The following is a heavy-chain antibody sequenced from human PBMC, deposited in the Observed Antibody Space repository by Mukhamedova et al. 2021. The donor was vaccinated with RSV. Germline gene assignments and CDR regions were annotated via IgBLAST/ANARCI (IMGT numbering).Heavy chain of an antibody. D-gene: IGHD4-23*01. CDR2: MIYTNTP. V-gene: IGHV4-39*02. J-gene: IGHJ4*02. Sequence: GSMIYTNTPNYNPSLKSRLTLSIDTSKNRFSLSLTSMTAADTAVYYCARDLGRGGNSDYWGQGIMVTVSS. CDR3: ARDLGRGGNSDY.